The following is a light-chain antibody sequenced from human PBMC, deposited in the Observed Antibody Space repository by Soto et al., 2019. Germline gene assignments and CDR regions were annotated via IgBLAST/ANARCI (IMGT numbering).Light chain of an antibody. V-gene: IGKV3-20*01. CDR2: GTS. CDR3: QQSDSSRYT. CDR1: QSVSSRN. J-gene: IGKJ2*01. Sequence: EIVLTQSPGTLSLSPGERATLSCRASQSVSSRNLAWYQQKPGRAPRLLIYGTSSRAPGIPDRFSGSGSGTHFTLTISRLEPEDFAVFYCQQSDSSRYTFGQGTKLEIK.